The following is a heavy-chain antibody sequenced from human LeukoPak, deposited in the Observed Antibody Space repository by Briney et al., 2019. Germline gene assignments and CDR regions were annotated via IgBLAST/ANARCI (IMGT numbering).Heavy chain of an antibody. D-gene: IGHD6-13*01. V-gene: IGHV4-59*01. CDR1: GGSLSSYY. CDR3: ARVSYSSSWPIDY. CDR2: IYYSGST. Sequence: PSETLSLTCTVSGGSLSSYYWSWIRQPPGKGLEWIGYIYYSGSTNYNPSLKSRVTISVDTSKNQFSLKLSSVTAADTAVYYCARVSYSSSWPIDYWGQGTLVTVSS. J-gene: IGHJ4*02.